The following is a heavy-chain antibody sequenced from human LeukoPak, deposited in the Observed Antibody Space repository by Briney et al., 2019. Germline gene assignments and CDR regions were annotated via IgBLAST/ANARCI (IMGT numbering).Heavy chain of an antibody. V-gene: IGHV4-31*03. Sequence: SETLSLTCTVSGGSITSGGYRWSWIRQHPGPGLEWIGYIYYSGSTYYNPSLKSRLTISVDASKNQFSLKLSSVTAADTAVYYCARSFGESYFDYWGQGTLVTVSS. CDR1: GGSITSGGYR. CDR2: IYYSGST. J-gene: IGHJ4*02. D-gene: IGHD3-10*01. CDR3: ARSFGESYFDY.